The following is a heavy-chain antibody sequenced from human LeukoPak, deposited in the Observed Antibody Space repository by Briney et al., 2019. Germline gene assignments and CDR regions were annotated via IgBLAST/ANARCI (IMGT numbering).Heavy chain of an antibody. V-gene: IGHV1-18*01. J-gene: IGHJ4*02. CDR1: GYTFTIYG. Sequence: EASVTVSSTASGYTFTIYGICWVRHAPGQGLGWVGWICAYNGITNYSQTPQGRVTITTDTSTSTAYMELRSLRSDDTAVYSCARDPLSTVAGTSFDYWGQGTLVTVSS. CDR2: ICAYNGIT. D-gene: IGHD6-19*01. CDR3: ARDPLSTVAGTSFDY.